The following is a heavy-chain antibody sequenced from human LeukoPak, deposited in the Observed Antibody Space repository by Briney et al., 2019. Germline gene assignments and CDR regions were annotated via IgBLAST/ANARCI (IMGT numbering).Heavy chain of an antibody. CDR2: ISGSGGST. J-gene: IGHJ4*02. V-gene: IGHV3-23*01. CDR3: AKDRGGGTYYYDSSGYFDY. Sequence: GRSLRLSCAASGFTFSSYGMHWVRQAPGKGLEWVSAISGSGGSTYYADSVKGRFTISRDNSKNTLYLQMNSLRAEDTAVYYCAKDRGGGTYYYDSSGYFDYWGQGTLVTVSS. D-gene: IGHD3-22*01. CDR1: GFTFSSYG.